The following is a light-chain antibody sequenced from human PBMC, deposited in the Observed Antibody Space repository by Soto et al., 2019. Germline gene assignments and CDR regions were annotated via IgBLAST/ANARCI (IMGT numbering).Light chain of an antibody. CDR3: SSYTSSSTPYV. V-gene: IGLV2-14*01. CDR2: DVT. CDR1: SSDVGGYNY. J-gene: IGLJ1*01. Sequence: QSALTQPASVSGSPGQSITISCTGTSSDVGGYNYVSWYQQHPVKAPKLMIYDVTNRPSGVSDRFSGSKSGNTASLTISGLQAEDEADDYCSSYTSSSTPYVSGTVTNVPDL.